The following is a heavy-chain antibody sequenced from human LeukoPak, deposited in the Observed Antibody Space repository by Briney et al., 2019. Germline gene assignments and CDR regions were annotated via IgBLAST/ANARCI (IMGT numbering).Heavy chain of an antibody. D-gene: IGHD2-15*01. Sequence: GGSLRVSCAETGVSVSSRAMSWVRQALGKGLEWLASIKNDSGKSYYEASVKGFFTISRDEYYNTVSLAMSNLRVEDTAVYYCAKDHPSDGWPTFEYWGQGVRIAVSS. J-gene: IGHJ4*02. CDR1: GVSVSSRA. CDR2: IKNDSGKS. CDR3: AKDHPSDGWPTFEY. V-gene: IGHV3-23*01.